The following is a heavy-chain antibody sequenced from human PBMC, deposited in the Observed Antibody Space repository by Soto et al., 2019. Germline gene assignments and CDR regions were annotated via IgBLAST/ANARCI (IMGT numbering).Heavy chain of an antibody. D-gene: IGHD6-19*01. Sequence: PSQTLSLTCAISGDSVSSNSAVWNWIRQSPSRGLEWLGRTYFRSKWFRDYAVSVESRISINPDTSKNHFSLQLNSVTPEDTAVYYCGRESMAGWVDYWGQGALVTVSS. CDR2: TYFRSKWFR. J-gene: IGHJ4*02. CDR3: GRESMAGWVDY. CDR1: GDSVSSNSAV. V-gene: IGHV6-1*01.